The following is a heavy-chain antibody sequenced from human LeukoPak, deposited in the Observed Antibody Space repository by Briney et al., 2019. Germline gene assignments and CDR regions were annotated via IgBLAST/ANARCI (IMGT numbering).Heavy chain of an antibody. Sequence: SETLSLTCTVSDDSISDYYRGWIRQPPGKGLEWIGYIYYSGSTNYNPSLKSRVTISVDTSKNQFSLKLSSVTAADTAVYYCARHRVIDLDAFDIWSQGTMVTVSS. V-gene: IGHV4-59*08. CDR1: DDSISDYY. D-gene: IGHD2-21*01. J-gene: IGHJ3*02. CDR2: IYYSGST. CDR3: ARHRVIDLDAFDI.